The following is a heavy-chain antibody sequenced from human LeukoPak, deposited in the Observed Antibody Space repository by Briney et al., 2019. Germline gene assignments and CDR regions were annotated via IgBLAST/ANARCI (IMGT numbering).Heavy chain of an antibody. CDR1: GGSFSGYY. V-gene: IGHV4-34*01. J-gene: IGHJ3*02. D-gene: IGHD3-9*01. Sequence: SETLSLTCAVYGGSFSGYYWSWIRQPPGKGLEWIGEINHSGRTNYNPSLKSRVTISVDTSKNQFSLKLSSVTAADTAVYYCARVSYFAWLDDAFDIWGQGTMVTVSS. CDR2: INHSGRT. CDR3: ARVSYFAWLDDAFDI.